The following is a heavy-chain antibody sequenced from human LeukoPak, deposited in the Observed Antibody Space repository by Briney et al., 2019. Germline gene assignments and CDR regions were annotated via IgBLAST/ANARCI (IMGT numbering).Heavy chain of an antibody. V-gene: IGHV1-18*01. Sequence: ASVKVSCKASGFTFTSNGISWVRQAPGQGLEWMGWISAYNGKTNYEQKLQGRVAMTTDTSTSTAYMELRSLRSDDTAVYYCARDTAYCSSKSCLYNRRPGIAYFDYWGQGTLVTVSS. CDR2: ISAYNGKT. CDR1: GFTFTSNG. D-gene: IGHD2-2*01. CDR3: ARDTAYCSSKSCLYNRRPGIAYFDY. J-gene: IGHJ4*02.